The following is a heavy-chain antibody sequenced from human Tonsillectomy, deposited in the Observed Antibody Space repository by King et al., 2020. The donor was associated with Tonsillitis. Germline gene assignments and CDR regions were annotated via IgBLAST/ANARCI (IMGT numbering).Heavy chain of an antibody. CDR3: ARDPFLAAPDYFDY. D-gene: IGHD6-13*01. J-gene: IGHJ4*02. CDR2: MSPEGSIK. V-gene: IGHV3-30-3*01. CDR1: GFTFSSYI. Sequence: VQLVESGGGVVQPGTSLRLSCEASGFTFSSYIIHWVRQAPGKGLEWVAFMSPEGSIKIYADSVKGRFTISRDDSKRTLDLQMNSLRPDDTAVYYCARDPFLAAPDYFDYWGQGTLVTVSS.